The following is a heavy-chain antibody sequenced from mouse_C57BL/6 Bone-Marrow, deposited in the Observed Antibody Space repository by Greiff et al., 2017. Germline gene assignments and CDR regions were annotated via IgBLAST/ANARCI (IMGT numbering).Heavy chain of an antibody. CDR3: AMGWFAF. CDR2: INPSTGGT. CDR1: GYTFTSYW. Sequence: VQLQQPGTELVKPGASVKLSCKASGYTFTSYWMHWVKQRPGQCLEWIGNINPSTGGTNYHETFKSKATLTVDKSSSTADMQLSSRTSEDAAVYYCAMGWFAFWGQGTLVTVSA. V-gene: IGHV1-53*01. J-gene: IGHJ3*01.